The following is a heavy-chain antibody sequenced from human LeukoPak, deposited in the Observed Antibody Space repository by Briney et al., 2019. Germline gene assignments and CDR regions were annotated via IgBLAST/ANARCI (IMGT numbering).Heavy chain of an antibody. CDR3: ARARVVPAATHFDY. J-gene: IGHJ4*02. Sequence: GGSLRLSCAASGFTFSSYAMHWVRQAPGKGLEWVAVISYDGSNKYYADSVKGRFTISRDNSKNTLYLQMNSLRAEDTAAYYCARARVVPAATHFDYWGQGTLVTVSS. V-gene: IGHV3-30-3*01. D-gene: IGHD2-2*01. CDR1: GFTFSSYA. CDR2: ISYDGSNK.